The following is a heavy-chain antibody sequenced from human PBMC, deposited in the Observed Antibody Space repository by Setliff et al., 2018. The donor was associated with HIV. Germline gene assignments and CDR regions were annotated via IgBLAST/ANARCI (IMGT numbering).Heavy chain of an antibody. CDR2: IHHAGST. V-gene: IGHV4-38-2*01. J-gene: IGHJ6*02. Sequence: SETLSLTCAVSGYSISSNFLWGWVRQPPGQGLEWIGSIHHAGSTYYNPSLKSRVRISLDTSKNQFSLKLSSVTAADTAVYYCARQYNRQYGMDVWGQGTTVTVSS. D-gene: IGHD1-20*01. CDR1: GYSISSNFL. CDR3: ARQYNRQYGMDV.